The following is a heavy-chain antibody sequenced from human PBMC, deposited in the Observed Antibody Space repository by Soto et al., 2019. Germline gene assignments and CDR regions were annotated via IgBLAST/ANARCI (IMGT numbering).Heavy chain of an antibody. J-gene: IGHJ6*02. D-gene: IGHD6-13*01. CDR3: ARRPCQQLVLYFYYGMDL. Sequence: GGSLRLSCEASGFNFRSYCMNWVRQAPGKGLEWVASISSSSTFSYYADSVKGRFTISRDNAHNSVSLQMNSLRAEDTAVYYCARRPCQQLVLYFYYGMDLWGQGTTVTVSS. CDR1: GFNFRSYC. CDR2: ISSSSTFS. V-gene: IGHV3-21*01.